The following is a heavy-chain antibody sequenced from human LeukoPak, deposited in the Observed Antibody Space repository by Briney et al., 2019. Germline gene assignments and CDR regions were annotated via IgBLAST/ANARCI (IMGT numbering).Heavy chain of an antibody. J-gene: IGHJ4*02. V-gene: IGHV1-46*01. D-gene: IGHD4-17*01. CDR2: IIPSGGST. CDR3: ARWQAVTTSFDY. Sequence: RASVKVSCKASGYTFTSYSMHWVRQAPGQGLEWMGIIIPSGGSTSYAQKFQGRVTMTRDTSTSTAYMELRSLRSDDTAVYYCARWQAVTTSFDYWGQGTLVTVSS. CDR1: GYTFTSYS.